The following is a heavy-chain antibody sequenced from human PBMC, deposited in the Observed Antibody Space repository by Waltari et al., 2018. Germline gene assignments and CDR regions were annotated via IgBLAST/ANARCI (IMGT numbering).Heavy chain of an antibody. V-gene: IGHV1-69*12. D-gene: IGHD3-10*01. CDR2: ISPIFGTG. Sequence: QVQLVQSGAEVKKPGSSVKVSCKPSGGTFSSYGISWLRQAPGQGLEWMGGISPIFGTGSYAQKFQGRVTITADESTTTASMELRSLRTEDTAMYYCARANVGSHWACDYWGQGTLVTVSS. CDR1: GGTFSSYG. CDR3: ARANVGSHWACDY. J-gene: IGHJ4*02.